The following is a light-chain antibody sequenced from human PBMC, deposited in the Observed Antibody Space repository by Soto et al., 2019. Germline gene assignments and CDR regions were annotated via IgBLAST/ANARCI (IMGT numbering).Light chain of an antibody. CDR3: QQRPNWPPT. Sequence: EIVLTQSPATLSLSPGERATLSCRASQSVRNDLVWYHQKPGQAPRVLMYSASNRATGIPARFSGSGSGTDFTLTISSLEPEDFAVYYCQQRPNWPPTFGGGTKVEMK. V-gene: IGKV3-11*01. CDR2: SAS. CDR1: QSVRND. J-gene: IGKJ4*01.